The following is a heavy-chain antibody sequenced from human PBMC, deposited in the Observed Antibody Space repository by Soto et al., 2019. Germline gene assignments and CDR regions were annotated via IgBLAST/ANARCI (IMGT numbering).Heavy chain of an antibody. CDR3: ARDFSSSADGFDY. D-gene: IGHD6-6*01. CDR2: INPNTGGT. J-gene: IGHJ4*02. Sequence: GASVKVSCKASGYTFTDNYIHWVRQAPGHGLEWMGWINPNTGGTNYAQKSQGRVTMTRDTSITTAYMELSRLRSDDTAMYYCARDFSSSADGFDYWGQGTLVTVSS. CDR1: GYTFTDNY. V-gene: IGHV1-2*02.